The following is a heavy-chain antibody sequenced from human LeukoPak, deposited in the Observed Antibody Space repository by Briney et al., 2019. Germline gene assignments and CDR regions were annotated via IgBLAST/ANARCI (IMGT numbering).Heavy chain of an antibody. J-gene: IGHJ5*02. CDR1: GYSFTSHA. Sequence: ASVKVSCKASGYSFTSHAMNWVRQAPGQGLEWMGWIFTNTGNPTYAQGFTGRFVFSLETSVSTAYLQISSLKAEDTAVYYCAREVASGSHNWFDPWGQGTLVTVSS. V-gene: IGHV7-4-1*02. D-gene: IGHD1-26*01. CDR3: AREVASGSHNWFDP. CDR2: IFTNTGNP.